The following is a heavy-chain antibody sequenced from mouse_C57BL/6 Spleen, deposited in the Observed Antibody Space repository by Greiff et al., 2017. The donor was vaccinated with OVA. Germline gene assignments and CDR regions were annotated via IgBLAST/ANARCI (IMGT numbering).Heavy chain of an antibody. CDR1: GYTFTDHS. Sequence: SEAELVKPGASVKLSCTASGYTFTDHSIHWMKQRPEQGLEWIGNIYPNDGSTKYNEKFKSRATLTVDKSSSTVYLQLSSLTSEDSSVYFCARSDYGSGYWYFDVWGTGTTVTVSS. CDR2: IYPNDGST. J-gene: IGHJ1*03. V-gene: IGHV1-78*01. CDR3: ARSDYGSGYWYFDV. D-gene: IGHD1-1*01.